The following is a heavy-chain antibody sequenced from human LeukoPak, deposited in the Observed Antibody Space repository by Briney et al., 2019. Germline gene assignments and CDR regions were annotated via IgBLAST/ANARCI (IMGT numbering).Heavy chain of an antibody. CDR1: GFTFSSYA. CDR3: ARDANYYDSSGYYYYYYYMDV. CDR2: VSGSGGST. Sequence: PGGSLRLSCAASGFTFSSYAMSWVRQAPGKGLEWVSAVSGSGGSTYYADSVKGRFTISRDNAKNSLYLQMNSLRAEDTAVYYCARDANYYDSSGYYYYYYYMDVWGKGTTVTVSS. V-gene: IGHV3-23*01. D-gene: IGHD3-22*01. J-gene: IGHJ6*03.